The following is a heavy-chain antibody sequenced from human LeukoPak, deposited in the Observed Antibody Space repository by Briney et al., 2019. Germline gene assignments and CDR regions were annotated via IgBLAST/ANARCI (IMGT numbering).Heavy chain of an antibody. CDR1: GGSISSYS. D-gene: IGHD6-19*01. CDR3: ARGRNSGWNFDY. Sequence: PSETLSLTCTVSGGSISSYSWRWIRQPPPGGMEWVGYIYSSASTNYHPSLKSRVTISVDTSKNQFSLKLSSVTAAATAVYYCARGRNSGWNFDYWGQGTLVTVSS. J-gene: IGHJ4*02. CDR2: IYSSAST. V-gene: IGHV4-59*13.